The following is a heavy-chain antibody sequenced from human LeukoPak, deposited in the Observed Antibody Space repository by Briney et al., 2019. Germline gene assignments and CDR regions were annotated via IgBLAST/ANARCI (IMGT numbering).Heavy chain of an antibody. D-gene: IGHD3-16*02. CDR1: GFTFSSYD. CDR2: ISGGGGRT. J-gene: IGHJ4*02. V-gene: IGHV3-23*01. Sequence: GGSLRLSCAASGFTFSSYDINWVRQAPGKGLEWVSKISGGGGRTYYSDSVKGRFTIPRDNSKNTVDLQMNSLRVEDTAVYFCAKVPEGSYRYTLSDWGQGTLVTVSS. CDR3: AKVPEGSYRYTLSD.